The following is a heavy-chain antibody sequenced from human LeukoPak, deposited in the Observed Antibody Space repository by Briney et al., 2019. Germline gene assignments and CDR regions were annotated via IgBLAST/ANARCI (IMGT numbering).Heavy chain of an antibody. Sequence: SETLSLTCAVYGGSFSGYYWSWIRQPPGKGLEWIGEINHRGSTNYNPSLKSRVTISVDTSKNQFSLKLSSVTAADTAVYYCARTGLRRLYFDYWGQGTLVTVSS. CDR1: GGSFSGYY. CDR2: INHRGST. V-gene: IGHV4-34*01. CDR3: ARTGLRRLYFDY. J-gene: IGHJ4*02. D-gene: IGHD4-17*01.